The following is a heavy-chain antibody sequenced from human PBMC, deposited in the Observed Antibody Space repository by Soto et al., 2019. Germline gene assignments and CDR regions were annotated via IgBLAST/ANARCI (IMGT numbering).Heavy chain of an antibody. CDR2: IYYSGST. CDR3: ASQYGSGDNWFDP. D-gene: IGHD3-10*01. V-gene: IGHV4-31*03. Sequence: PSETLSLTCTVSGGSISSGGYYWSWIRQHPGKGLEWIGYIYYSGSTYYNPSLKSRVTISVDTSKNQFSLKLSSVTAADTAVYYCASQYGSGDNWFDPWSQGTLVTVSS. J-gene: IGHJ5*02. CDR1: GGSISSGGYY.